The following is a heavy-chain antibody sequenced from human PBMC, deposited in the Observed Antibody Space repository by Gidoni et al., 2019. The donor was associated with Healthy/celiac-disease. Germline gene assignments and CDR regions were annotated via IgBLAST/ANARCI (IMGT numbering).Heavy chain of an antibody. D-gene: IGHD3-10*01. V-gene: IGHV3-48*03. CDR3: ARQGVRGVTLNWFDP. CDR1: GFTFSSYE. J-gene: IGHJ5*02. Sequence: EVQLVESGGGLVQPGGSLRLSCAASGFTFSSYEMNGVRQAPGKGLEWVSYISSSGSTIYYADSVKGRFTISRDNAKNSLYLQMNSLRAEDTAVYYCARQGVRGVTLNWFDPWGQGTLVTVSS. CDR2: ISSSGSTI.